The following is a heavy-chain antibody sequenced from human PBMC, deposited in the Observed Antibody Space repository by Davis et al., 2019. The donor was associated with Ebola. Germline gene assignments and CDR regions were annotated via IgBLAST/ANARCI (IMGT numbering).Heavy chain of an antibody. J-gene: IGHJ5*02. CDR2: IYHSGST. CDR1: AGSISSSNW. Sequence: SETLSLTCAVSAGSISSSNWWSWVRQPPGKGLEWIGEIYHSGSTNYNPSLKSRVTISVDKSKNQFSLKLSSVTAADTAVYYCARDSGWLLTGWFDPWGQGTLVTVSS. D-gene: IGHD5-12*01. V-gene: IGHV4-4*02. CDR3: ARDSGWLLTGWFDP.